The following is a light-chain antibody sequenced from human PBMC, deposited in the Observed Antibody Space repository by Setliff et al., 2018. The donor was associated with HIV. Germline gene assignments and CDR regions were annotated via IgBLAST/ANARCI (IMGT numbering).Light chain of an antibody. J-gene: IGLJ1*01. CDR2: DVT. CDR1: SSDIGGYTS. V-gene: IGLV2-14*03. CDR3: SSYTSSVTYV. Sequence: QSALTQPASVSGSPGQSITISCTGTSSDIGGYTSVSWYQQHPGKAPKLIIYDVTKRPSGLSNRFSGSKSGNTASPTISGLQGEDEADYYCSSYTSSVTYVFGTGTKVTVL.